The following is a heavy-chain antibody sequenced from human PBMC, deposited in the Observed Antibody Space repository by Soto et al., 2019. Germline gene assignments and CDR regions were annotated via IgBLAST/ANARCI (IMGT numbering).Heavy chain of an antibody. J-gene: IGHJ6*02. CDR3: ARGDIVVVPAAIHYYYGMDV. D-gene: IGHD2-2*01. CDR2: ISYDGSNK. V-gene: IGHV3-30-3*01. Sequence: PGGSLRLSCAASGFTFSSYAMHWVRQAPGKGLEWVAVISYDGSNKYYADSVKGRFTISRDNSKNTLYLQMNSLRAEDTAVYYCARGDIVVVPAAIHYYYGMDVWGQGTTVTVSS. CDR1: GFTFSSYA.